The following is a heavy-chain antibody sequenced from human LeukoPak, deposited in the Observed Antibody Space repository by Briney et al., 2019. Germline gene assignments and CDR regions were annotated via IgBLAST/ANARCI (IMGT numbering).Heavy chain of an antibody. V-gene: IGHV4-34*01. CDR3: ARGRPPIAVAGYYYYYYMDV. CDR2: INHSGST. CDR1: GGSFSGYY. J-gene: IGHJ6*03. D-gene: IGHD6-19*01. Sequence: SETLSLTCAVYGGSFSGYYWSWIRQPPGKGLEWIGEINHSGSTNYNPSLKSRVTISVDTSKNQFFLKLSSVTAADTAVYYCARGRPPIAVAGYYYYYYMDVWGKGTTVTVSS.